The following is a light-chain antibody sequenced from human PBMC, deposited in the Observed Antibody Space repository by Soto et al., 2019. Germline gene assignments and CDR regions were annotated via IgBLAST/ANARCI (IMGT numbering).Light chain of an antibody. CDR1: QSVSSN. J-gene: IGKJ2*01. CDR3: QQYNEWPPRHT. Sequence: EIVMTQSPATLSVSPGERATLSCRASQSVSSNLAWYQQRPGQAPRLLIYAASTRATGISARFSGSGSETEFTLTISSLQSEDSAVYYCQQYNEWPPRHTFGQGTKLEIK. V-gene: IGKV3-15*01. CDR2: AAS.